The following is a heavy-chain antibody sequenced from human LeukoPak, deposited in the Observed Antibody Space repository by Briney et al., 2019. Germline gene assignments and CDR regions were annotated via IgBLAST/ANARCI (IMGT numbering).Heavy chain of an antibody. D-gene: IGHD3-9*01. V-gene: IGHV3-23*01. CDR2: ISGSGGST. CDR3: AKDPVPFDILTGYYDY. Sequence: GGSLRLSCAASGFTFSSYAMSWVRQAPEKGLEWVSAISGSGGSTYYADSVKGRFTISRDNSKNTLYLQMNSLRAEDTAVYYCAKDPVPFDILTGYYDYWGQGTLVTVSS. CDR1: GFTFSSYA. J-gene: IGHJ4*02.